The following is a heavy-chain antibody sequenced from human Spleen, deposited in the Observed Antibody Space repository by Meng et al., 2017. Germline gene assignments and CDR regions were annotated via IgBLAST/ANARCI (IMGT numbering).Heavy chain of an antibody. CDR3: VTCNGASGESYGWFDP. D-gene: IGHD2-15*01. Sequence: SETLSLTCAVSGYSITGSYNWGWIRQPPGKGLEWIGSIYHSGSTYYNPSLRSRLTISVDTSKNQFSLKLKSVTAADTAIYYCVTCNGASGESYGWFDPWGQGTLVTVSS. V-gene: IGHV4-38-2*01. J-gene: IGHJ5*02. CDR1: GYSITGSYN. CDR2: IYHSGST.